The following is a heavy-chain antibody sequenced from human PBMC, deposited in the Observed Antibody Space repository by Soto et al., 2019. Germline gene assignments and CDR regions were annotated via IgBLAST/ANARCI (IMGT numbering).Heavy chain of an antibody. CDR3: ARTYYYDSSGYSDAFDI. V-gene: IGHV4-38-2*01. CDR2: IYHSGST. D-gene: IGHD3-22*01. CDR1: GYSISSGYY. Sequence: PSETLSLTCAVSGYSISSGYYWGWIRQPPGKGLEWIGSIYHSGSTYYNPSLKSRVTISVDTSKNQFSLKLSSVTAADTAVYYCARTYYYDSSGYSDAFDIWGQGTMVTVPS. J-gene: IGHJ3*02.